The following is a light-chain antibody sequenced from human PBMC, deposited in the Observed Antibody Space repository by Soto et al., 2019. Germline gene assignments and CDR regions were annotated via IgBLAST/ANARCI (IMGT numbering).Light chain of an antibody. CDR3: CSFPGSSTRV. V-gene: IGLV2-23*02. Sequence: QSALTQPASVSGSPGKSITISCTGTSSDVGRYNLVSWYQQHPDKAPKLIIYEVSKWPSGVSSRFSASKSGNTASLTLSGLQSEDEADYYCCSFPGSSTRVFGGGTKLTVL. CDR2: EVS. J-gene: IGLJ3*02. CDR1: SSDVGRYNL.